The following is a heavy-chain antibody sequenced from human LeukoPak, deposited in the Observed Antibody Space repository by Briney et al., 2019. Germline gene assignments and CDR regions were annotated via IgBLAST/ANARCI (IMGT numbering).Heavy chain of an antibody. CDR2: ISSSGGST. Sequence: RGSLRLSCAASGFTFSSYAMSWVRQAPAKGLEWVLAISSSGGSTYYADAVKSRFTNSRDNSKNTLYLQMNSLRAEDTAVYYCAKDRSCSRTSCYAYYYYYCGMDVWGQGTTVTVSS. CDR3: AKDRSCSRTSCYAYYYYYCGMDV. V-gene: IGHV3-23*01. CDR1: GFTFSSYA. D-gene: IGHD2-2*01. J-gene: IGHJ6*02.